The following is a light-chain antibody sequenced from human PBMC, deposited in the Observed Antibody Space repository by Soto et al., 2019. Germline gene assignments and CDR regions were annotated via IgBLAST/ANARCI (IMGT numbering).Light chain of an antibody. CDR2: GAS. CDR1: QSVSNNY. Sequence: DIVLTQSPGTLSLSPGERATLSCRASQSVSNNYIAWYQQKPGQAPRLLIYGASRRATGIPDRFSGSGSGTDFSLTISRLEPEDFAVYYCQQYGSSLYTFGQGTKLEIK. CDR3: QQYGSSLYT. V-gene: IGKV3-20*01. J-gene: IGKJ2*01.